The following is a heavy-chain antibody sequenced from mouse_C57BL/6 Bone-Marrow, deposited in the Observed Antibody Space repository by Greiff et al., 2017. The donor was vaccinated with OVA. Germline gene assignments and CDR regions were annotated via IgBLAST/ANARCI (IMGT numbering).Heavy chain of an antibody. CDR2: IDPEDGDT. J-gene: IGHJ3*01. D-gene: IGHD1-1*01. V-gene: IGHV14-1*01. CDR3: TLIYYYGSLTY. CDR1: GFNIKDYY. Sequence: VQLQQSGAELVRPGASVKLSCTASGFNIKDYYMHWVKQRPEQGLEWIGRIDPEDGDTEYAPKFQGKATMTADTSSNTAYPQLSSLTSEDTAVYYCTLIYYYGSLTYWGQGTLVTVSA.